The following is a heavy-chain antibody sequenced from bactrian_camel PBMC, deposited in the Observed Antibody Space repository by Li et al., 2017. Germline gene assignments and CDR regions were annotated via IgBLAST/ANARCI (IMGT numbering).Heavy chain of an antibody. V-gene: IGHV3S6*01. CDR3: AAVTGCSLTPWLRDPGNKSGPMN. CDR1: GFTFSSYY. Sequence: HVQLVESGGDLVQPGGSLRLSCAASGFTFSSYYMTWARQAPGKGLEWVSTLKWDGTDTYYADFVKGRFTISKGNTMNTAYLQMDSLEPEDTAMYYCAAVTGCSLTPWLRDPGNKSGPMNWGQGTQVTVS. J-gene: IGHJ4*01. CDR2: LKWDGTDT. D-gene: IGHD3*01.